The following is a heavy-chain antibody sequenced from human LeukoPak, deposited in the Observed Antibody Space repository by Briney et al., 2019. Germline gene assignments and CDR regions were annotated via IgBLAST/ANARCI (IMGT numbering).Heavy chain of an antibody. J-gene: IGHJ4*02. V-gene: IGHV4-39*01. CDR2: ISYSGSI. Sequence: SETLSLTCTVSGGSISSSNYYWGWIRQPPGKGLEWIGSISYSGSIYYNPSLKSRVTISVDTSKNQFSLKLSSVTAADTAVYYCARRRYFDHWGQGTLVTVSS. CDR1: GGSISSSNYY. CDR3: ARRRYFDH.